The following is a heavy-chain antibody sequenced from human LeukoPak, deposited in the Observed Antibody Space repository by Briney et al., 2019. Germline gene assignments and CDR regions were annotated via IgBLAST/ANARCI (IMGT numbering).Heavy chain of an antibody. Sequence: GGSLRLSCAASGFTFSSNYMSWVRQAPGKGLEWVSVIYSSGMKKYADSVKGRFTIFRDNYKNKPYLHLNNLRAEETAAYYWSRDLYGLSHDYWGEGTLVTVSS. CDR3: SRDLYGLSHDY. J-gene: IGHJ4*02. CDR2: IYSSGMK. V-gene: IGHV3-53*01. CDR1: GFTFSSNY. D-gene: IGHD4-17*01.